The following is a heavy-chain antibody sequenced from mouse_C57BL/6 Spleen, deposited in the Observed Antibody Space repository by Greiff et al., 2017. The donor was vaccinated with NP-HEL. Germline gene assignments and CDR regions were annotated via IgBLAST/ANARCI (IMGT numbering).Heavy chain of an antibody. CDR1: GFTFSSYG. Sequence: EVHLVESGGDLVKPGGSLKLSCAASGFTFSSYGMSWVRQTPDKRLEWVATISSGGSYTYYPDSVKGRFPISRDNAKNTLYLQMSSLKSEDTAMYYCARHGSHFDYWGQGTTLTVSS. CDR3: ARHGSHFDY. CDR2: ISSGGSYT. V-gene: IGHV5-6*01. J-gene: IGHJ2*01.